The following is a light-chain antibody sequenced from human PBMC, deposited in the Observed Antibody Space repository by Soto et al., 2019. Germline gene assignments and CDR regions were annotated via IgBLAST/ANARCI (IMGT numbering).Light chain of an antibody. CDR3: SSYAGSSNV. CDR1: RSDVGGYNY. Sequence: QSVLTQPPSASGSPGQSVAISCTGTRSDVGGYNYVSWYQQHPGKAPKLMTYEVNKRPSGVPDRFSGSKSGNTASLTVSGRQAEDEADYYCSSYAGSSNVFGTGTKLTVL. V-gene: IGLV2-8*01. J-gene: IGLJ1*01. CDR2: EVN.